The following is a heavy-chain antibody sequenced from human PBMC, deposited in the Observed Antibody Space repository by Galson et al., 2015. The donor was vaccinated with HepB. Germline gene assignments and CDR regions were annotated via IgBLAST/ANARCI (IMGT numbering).Heavy chain of an antibody. Sequence: SLRLSCAASGFTFSGSAIHWVRQTSGKGLEWVGRIRSNASNYATAYTASLKGRFTISRDDSKNTAYLHMRGLRTEDTAVYYCTRLAHLSGYSSSWGQGTRVTVSS. J-gene: IGHJ4*02. CDR3: TRLAHLSGYSSS. CDR1: GFTFSGSA. V-gene: IGHV3-73*01. D-gene: IGHD6-13*01. CDR2: IRSNASNYAT.